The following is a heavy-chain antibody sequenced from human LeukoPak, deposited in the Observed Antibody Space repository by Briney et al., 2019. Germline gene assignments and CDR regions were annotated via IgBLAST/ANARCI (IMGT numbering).Heavy chain of an antibody. CDR1: GGTISSCY. CDR3: TRHLDYYGSGSYEY. J-gene: IGHJ4*02. D-gene: IGHD3-10*01. V-gene: IGHV4-59*08. Sequence: SETLSLTCTVSGGTISSCYWNWIRQPPGKGLEWIGYIHDSGSTKYNPSLKSRVTISVDTSKNQFSLKLSSVTAADTAAYYCTRHLDYYGSGSYEYWGQGTLVTVSS. CDR2: IHDSGST.